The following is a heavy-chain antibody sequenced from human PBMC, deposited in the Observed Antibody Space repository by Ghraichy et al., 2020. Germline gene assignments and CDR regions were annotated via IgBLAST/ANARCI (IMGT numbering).Heavy chain of an antibody. CDR3: ARLHYGSGDLYNMDV. J-gene: IGHJ6*02. V-gene: IGHV4-4*02. CDR1: GGSISSSNW. CDR2: IYHSGST. D-gene: IGHD3-10*01. Sequence: SETLSLTCAVSGGSISSSNWWSWVRQPPGKGLEWIGEIYHSGSTNYNPSLKSRVTISVDKSKNQFSLKLSSVTAADTAVYYCARLHYGSGDLYNMDVWGQGTTVTVSS.